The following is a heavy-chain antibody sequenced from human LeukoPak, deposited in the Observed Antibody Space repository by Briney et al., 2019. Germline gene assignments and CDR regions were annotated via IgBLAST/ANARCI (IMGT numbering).Heavy chain of an antibody. CDR2: ISYDGSDE. CDR3: AKDSSSGSSYYFHGIDV. Sequence: GRSLRLSCAASGFTFGAYGMHWVRQAPGKGLEWVTVISYDGSDEYYVDSVKGRFTISRDNSKNTLFLQMNSLRPEDTAVYYCAKDSSSGSSYYFHGIDVWGQGTTVTVS. V-gene: IGHV3-30*18. J-gene: IGHJ6*02. D-gene: IGHD3-10*01. CDR1: GFTFGAYG.